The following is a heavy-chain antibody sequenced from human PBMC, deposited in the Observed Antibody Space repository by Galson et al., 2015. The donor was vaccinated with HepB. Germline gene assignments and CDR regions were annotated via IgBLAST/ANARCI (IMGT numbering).Heavy chain of an antibody. D-gene: IGHD3-3*01. Sequence: LSLTCAVSGGSISSSNWWSWVRQPPGKGLEWIGEIYHSGSTNYNPSLKSRVTISVDKSKNQFSLKLSSVTAADTAVYYCARGLTRDTIFGVVTIGYFDYWGQGTLVTVSS. J-gene: IGHJ4*02. CDR3: ARGLTRDTIFGVVTIGYFDY. CDR2: IYHSGST. CDR1: GGSISSSNW. V-gene: IGHV4-4*02.